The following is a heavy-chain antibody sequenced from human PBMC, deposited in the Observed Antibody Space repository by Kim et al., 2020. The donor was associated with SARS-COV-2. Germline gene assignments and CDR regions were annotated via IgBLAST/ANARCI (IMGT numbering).Heavy chain of an antibody. J-gene: IGHJ6*02. CDR1: GFTFSNAW. CDR3: TTASPDYYGSGSYRPPYYYYYGMDV. CDR2: IKSKTDGGTT. D-gene: IGHD3-10*01. V-gene: IGHV3-15*01. Sequence: GWSLRLSCAASGFTFSNAWMSWVRQAPGKGLEWVGRIKSKTDGGTTDYAAPVKGRFTISRDDSKNTLYLQMNSLKTEDTTVYYCTTASPDYYGSGSYRPPYYYYYGMDVWGQGTTVTVSS.